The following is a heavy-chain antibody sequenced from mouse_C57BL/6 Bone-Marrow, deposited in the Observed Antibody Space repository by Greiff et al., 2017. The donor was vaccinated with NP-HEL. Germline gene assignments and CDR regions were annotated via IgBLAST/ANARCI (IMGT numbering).Heavy chain of an antibody. CDR2: ISYDGSN. V-gene: IGHV3-6*01. D-gene: IGHD1-1*01. CDR3: ARRSITTVVAFDY. CDR1: GYSITSGYY. J-gene: IGHJ2*01. Sequence: DVKLQESGPGLVKPSQSLSLTCSVTGYSITSGYYWNWIRQFPGNKLEWMGYISYDGSNNYNPSLKNRISITRDTSKNQFFLKLNSVTTEDTATYYCARRSITTVVAFDYWGQGTTLTVSS.